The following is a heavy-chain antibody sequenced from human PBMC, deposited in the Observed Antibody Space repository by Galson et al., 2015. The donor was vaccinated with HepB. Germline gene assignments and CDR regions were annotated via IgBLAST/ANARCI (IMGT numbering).Heavy chain of an antibody. V-gene: IGHV4-34*01. Sequence: LSLTCAVYGGSFSGYYWSWIRQPPGKGLEWIGEINHSGSTNYNPSLKSRVTISVDTSKNQFSLKLSSVTAADTAVYYCARRKAAAGRGWAGDYWGQGTLVTVSS. J-gene: IGHJ4*02. CDR1: GGSFSGYY. D-gene: IGHD6-13*01. CDR2: INHSGST. CDR3: ARRKAAAGRGWAGDY.